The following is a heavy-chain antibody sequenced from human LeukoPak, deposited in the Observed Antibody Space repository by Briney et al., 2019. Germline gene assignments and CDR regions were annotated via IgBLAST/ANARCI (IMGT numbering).Heavy chain of an antibody. D-gene: IGHD3-22*01. CDR2: IKEDGSEK. V-gene: IGHV3-7*01. CDR1: GFTFISYA. Sequence: PGGSLRLSCAASGFTFISYAMTWVRQAPGKGLEWVANIKEDGSEKYYVDSVKGRFTISRDNARNSLYLQMNSLRAEDTAVYYCARGRFNYDSSGYSSFYYWGQGTLVTVSS. CDR3: ARGRFNYDSSGYSSFYY. J-gene: IGHJ4*02.